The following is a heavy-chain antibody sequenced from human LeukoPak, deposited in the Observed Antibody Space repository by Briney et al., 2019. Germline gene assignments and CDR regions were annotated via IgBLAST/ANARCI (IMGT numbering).Heavy chain of an antibody. Sequence: GGSLRLSCAASGFTFSSYWMSWVRQAPGKGLEWVANIKQDGSEKYYVDSVKGRFTISRDNAKNSLYLQMNSLRAEDTAVYYCAREEWPSAYYYYYYMDVWGKGTTVTISS. CDR3: AREEWPSAYYYYYYMDV. CDR1: GFTFSSYW. V-gene: IGHV3-7*01. CDR2: IKQDGSEK. D-gene: IGHD3-3*01. J-gene: IGHJ6*03.